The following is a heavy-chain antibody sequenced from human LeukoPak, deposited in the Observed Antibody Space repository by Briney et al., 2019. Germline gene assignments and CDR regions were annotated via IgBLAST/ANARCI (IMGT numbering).Heavy chain of an antibody. CDR3: ARSAEEYPLLSGRYWFDP. CDR1: GGSISSGGYS. D-gene: IGHD2-2*01. V-gene: IGHV4-30-2*01. CDR2: IYHSGST. Sequence: PSETLSLTCAVSGGSISSGGYSWSWIRQPPGKGLEWIGYIYHSGSTYYNPSLKSRVTISVDRSKNQFSLKLSSVTAADTAVYYCARSAEEYPLLSGRYWFDPWGQGTLVTVSS. J-gene: IGHJ5*02.